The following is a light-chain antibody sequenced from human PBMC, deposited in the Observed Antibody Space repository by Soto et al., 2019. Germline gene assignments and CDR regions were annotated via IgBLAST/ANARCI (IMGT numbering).Light chain of an antibody. CDR3: QQYYTTPYT. V-gene: IGKV4-1*01. CDR1: HSLLYNSSHY. CDR2: WSS. Sequence: VVTQFPDSLTVSLGERAAIDCKSSHSLLYNSSHYLAWYQQKPGQPPKLLIYWSSNRESGVPARFSGSGSGTNFTLTISGLQAEDAAVYYCQQYYTTPYTFGQGTKLAI. J-gene: IGKJ2*01.